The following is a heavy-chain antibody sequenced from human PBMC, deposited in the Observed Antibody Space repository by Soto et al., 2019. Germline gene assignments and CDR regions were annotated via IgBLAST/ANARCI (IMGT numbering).Heavy chain of an antibody. D-gene: IGHD4-17*01. V-gene: IGHV3-15*01. CDR2: IKSKTDGGTT. CDR1: GFTFSNAW. CDR3: TTHDYGDPSEYFQH. Sequence: EVQLVESGGGLVKPGGSLRLSCAASGFTFSNAWMSWVRQAPGKGLEGVGRIKSKTDGGTTDYAAPVKVRFTISRDDSKNTLYLQMNSLKTEDTAVYYCTTHDYGDPSEYFQHWGQGTLVTVSS. J-gene: IGHJ1*01.